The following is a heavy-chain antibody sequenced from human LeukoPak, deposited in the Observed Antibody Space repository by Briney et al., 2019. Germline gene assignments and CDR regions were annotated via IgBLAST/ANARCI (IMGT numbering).Heavy chain of an antibody. CDR3: ARTGSTVTMLYPFDH. CDR2: IYYSGST. J-gene: IGHJ4*02. V-gene: IGHV4-59*01. CDR1: GASIRSYY. Sequence: SETLSLTCAVSGASIRSYYWNWIRQPPGKGLEWIGYIYYSGSTNYNPSLKSRVSISVDTSKNQFSLKLSSVTAADTAVYYCARTGSTVTMLYPFDHWGQGTLVTVSS. D-gene: IGHD4-17*01.